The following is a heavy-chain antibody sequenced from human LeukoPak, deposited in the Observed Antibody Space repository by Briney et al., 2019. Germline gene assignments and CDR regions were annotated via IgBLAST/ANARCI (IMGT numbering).Heavy chain of an antibody. D-gene: IGHD5-18*01. CDR3: VSPRGFSYGYFDY. CDR1: GGSISSSSAY. J-gene: IGHJ4*02. V-gene: IGHV4-39*01. Sequence: SETLSLTCTVSGGSISSSSAYWGWIRQPPGKGLEWIGSIYYCKNTYYNPSLKSRVTISADTSKNQFSLTLGSVSATDTAVYYCVSPRGFSYGYFDYWAREPWSPSPQ. CDR2: IYYCKNT.